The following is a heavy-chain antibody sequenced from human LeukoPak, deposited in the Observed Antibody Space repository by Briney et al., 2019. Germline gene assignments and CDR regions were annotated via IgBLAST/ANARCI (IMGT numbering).Heavy chain of an antibody. Sequence: GASVKVSCKASGYTFTGYYMHWVRQAPGQGLEWMGWINPNSGGTNYAQKFQGRVTMTRDTSISTAYMELSRLRSDDTAVYYCARGPRWLQFAPYFDYWGQGTLVTVSS. V-gene: IGHV1-2*02. CDR2: INPNSGGT. CDR1: GYTFTGYY. D-gene: IGHD5-24*01. CDR3: ARGPRWLQFAPYFDY. J-gene: IGHJ4*02.